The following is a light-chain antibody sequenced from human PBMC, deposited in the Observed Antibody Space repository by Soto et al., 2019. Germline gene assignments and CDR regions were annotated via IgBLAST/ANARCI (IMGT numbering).Light chain of an antibody. CDR3: QSYDRSLSGSF. CDR2: EAY. J-gene: IGLJ1*01. V-gene: IGLV2-23*01. CDR1: STDVGSHKL. Sequence: QSALTQPASVSGSPGQSITISCTGTSTDVGSHKLVSWYQQYPGNAPKLIIFEAYKRPSGVSNRFSGSKSGSTASLTISGLQAEDEADYYCQSYDRSLSGSFFGTGTKVTVL.